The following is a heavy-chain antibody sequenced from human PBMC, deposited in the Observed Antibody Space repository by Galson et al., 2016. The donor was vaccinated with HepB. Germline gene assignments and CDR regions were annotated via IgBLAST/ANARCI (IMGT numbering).Heavy chain of an antibody. D-gene: IGHD4/OR15-4a*01. CDR3: AKSGVNTLGAFDV. J-gene: IGHJ3*01. Sequence: SLRLSCAASGFTFSDYYMDWTRQAPGKGLEWIGRTTDKARSYTTEYAASVKGRFTISRDNSKKSMYLQMNSLKTEDTAVCYCAKSGVNTLGAFDVWGQGTTVTASS. V-gene: IGHV3-72*01. CDR1: GFTFSDYY. CDR2: TTDKARSYTT.